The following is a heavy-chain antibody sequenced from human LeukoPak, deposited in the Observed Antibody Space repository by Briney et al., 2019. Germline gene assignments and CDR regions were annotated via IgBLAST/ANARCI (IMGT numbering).Heavy chain of an antibody. CDR1: GFTFSSYG. CDR2: IWYDGSNK. V-gene: IGHV3-33*01. CDR3: AREGTYYYDSSGYPDY. Sequence: GGSLRLSCAASGFTFSSYGMHWVRQAPGKGLEWVAVIWYDGSNKYYADSVKGRFTISRDNSKNTLYLQMNSLRAEDTAVYYCAREGTYYYDSSGYPDYWGQGTLVTVSS. D-gene: IGHD3-22*01. J-gene: IGHJ4*02.